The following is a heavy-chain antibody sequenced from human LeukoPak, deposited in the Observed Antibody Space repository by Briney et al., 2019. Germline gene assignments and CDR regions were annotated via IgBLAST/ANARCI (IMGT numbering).Heavy chain of an antibody. CDR2: IYTSGST. D-gene: IGHD3-22*01. CDR1: GGSISSYY. J-gene: IGHJ6*03. V-gene: IGHV4-4*07. CDR3: ARDQYYYDSSGYYFSGFMDV. Sequence: SETLSLTCTVSGGSISSYYWSWIRQPAGKGLEWIGRIYTSGSTNYNPSLKSRVTISVDTSKNQFSLKLSSVTAADTAVYYCARDQYYYDSSGYYFSGFMDVWGKGTTVTISS.